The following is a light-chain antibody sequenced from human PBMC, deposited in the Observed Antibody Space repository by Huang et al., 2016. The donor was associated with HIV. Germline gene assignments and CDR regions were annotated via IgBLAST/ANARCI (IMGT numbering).Light chain of an antibody. Sequence: DVVLTQSPLSLPVTLGQPASISCSSSRSLIYSDGNTYLNWFQQRPGQSPRRLIYKVSNRDSGVPDRFSGSGSGSDFTLKISKVEAEDVAVYYCMQGTHWPPITFGQGTRLEIK. CDR3: MQGTHWPPIT. CDR1: RSLIYSDGNTY. J-gene: IGKJ5*01. CDR2: KVS. V-gene: IGKV2-30*01.